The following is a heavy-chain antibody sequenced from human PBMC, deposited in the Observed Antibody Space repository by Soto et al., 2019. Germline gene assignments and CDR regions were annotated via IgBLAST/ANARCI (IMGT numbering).Heavy chain of an antibody. Sequence: QVQLQESGPGLVKPSQTLSLTCTVSGGSISSGGYYWSWIRQHPGKGLEWIGYIYYSGSTYYNPYLKIRVTISVDTSKNQFSLKLSSVTAADTAVYYCARGPGHRITMLVVVPFDPWGQGTLVTVSS. CDR3: ARGPGHRITMLVVVPFDP. CDR1: GGSISSGGYY. D-gene: IGHD3-22*01. J-gene: IGHJ5*02. V-gene: IGHV4-31*03. CDR2: IYYSGST.